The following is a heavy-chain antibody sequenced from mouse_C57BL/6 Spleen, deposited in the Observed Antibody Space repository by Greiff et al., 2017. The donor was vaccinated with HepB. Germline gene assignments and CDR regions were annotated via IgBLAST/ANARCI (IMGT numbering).Heavy chain of an antibody. Sequence: QVQLQQPGAELVRPGSSVKLSCKASGYTFTSYWMHWVKQRPIQGLEWIGNIDPSDSETHYNQKFKDKATLTVDKSSSTAYMQLSSLTSEDSAVYYCASRGLGDYDDGLSGLDVWGTGTTVTVSS. CDR2: IDPSDSET. CDR3: ASRGLGDYDDGLSGLDV. D-gene: IGHD2-4*01. J-gene: IGHJ1*03. CDR1: GYTFTSYW. V-gene: IGHV1-52*01.